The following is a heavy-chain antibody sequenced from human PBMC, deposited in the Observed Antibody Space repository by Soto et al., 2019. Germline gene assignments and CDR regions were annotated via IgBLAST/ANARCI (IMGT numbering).Heavy chain of an antibody. CDR1: GFSLNNTRLG. CDR2: IFSNDEK. J-gene: IGHJ4*02. D-gene: IGHD6-13*01. V-gene: IGHV2-26*01. Sequence: QVTLKESGPVLVKPTETLTLTCTVSGFSLNNTRLGVSWIRQPPGKALQWLAHIFSNDEKSYRTSLKSRLTISKDTSKSQVVLTMTNKDPVDTATYYCARIQEMYSSSWYYFDYWGQGTLVTVSS. CDR3: ARIQEMYSSSWYYFDY.